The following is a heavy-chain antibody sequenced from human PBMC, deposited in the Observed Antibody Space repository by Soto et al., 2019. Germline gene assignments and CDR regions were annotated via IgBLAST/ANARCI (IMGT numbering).Heavy chain of an antibody. CDR2: ISAFNGNT. CDR1: GYSFTNYG. CDR3: ARDRGLAPPVAGNTHYYYYIDV. J-gene: IGHJ6*03. V-gene: IGHV1-18*01. Sequence: QDQLVQSGAEVKKPGASVTVSCKASGYSFTNYGITWVRQAPGQGLEWLGWISAFNGNTHYAQKVQGRVTMTTDASTSTAYMELRSLRSDDTAVYYCARDRGLAPPVAGNTHYYYYIDVWGKGTTVTGSS. D-gene: IGHD6-19*01.